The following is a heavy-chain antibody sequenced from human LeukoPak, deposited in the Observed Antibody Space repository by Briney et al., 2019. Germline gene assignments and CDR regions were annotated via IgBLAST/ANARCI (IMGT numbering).Heavy chain of an antibody. CDR1: GDSINIYY. V-gene: IGHV4-59*08. J-gene: IGHJ4*02. CDR2: IYYSGST. CDR3: ARQVPYTSRPDY. Sequence: SETLSLTCTVSGDSINIYYWTWIRQPPGKGLEWIGYIYYSGSTNYNPSLKSRVTISVDTSKNQFSLKLDSVSAADTAVYYCARQVPYTSRPDYWGQGTLVTVSS. D-gene: IGHD2-2*01.